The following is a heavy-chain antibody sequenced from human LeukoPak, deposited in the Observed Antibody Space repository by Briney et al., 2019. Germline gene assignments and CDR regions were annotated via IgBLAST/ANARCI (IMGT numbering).Heavy chain of an antibody. Sequence: GGSLRLSCAASGFTFSTYSMNWVRQAPGKGLEWVSSISSGSSSIYYADSVKGRFTISRDNAKNSLFLQMNSLRAEDTAVYYCARESSGYFYWGQGTLVTVSS. CDR1: GFTFSTYS. CDR2: ISSGSSSI. J-gene: IGHJ4*02. D-gene: IGHD3-22*01. V-gene: IGHV3-21*01. CDR3: ARESSGYFY.